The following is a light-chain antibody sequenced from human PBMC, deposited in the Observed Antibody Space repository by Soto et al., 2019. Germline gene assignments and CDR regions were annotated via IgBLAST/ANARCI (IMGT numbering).Light chain of an antibody. CDR1: QSLVYSDGNVY. CDR2: RVS. CDR3: GQGTHWPQKT. J-gene: IGKJ1*01. V-gene: IGKV2-30*01. Sequence: DVVMTQSPLSLPVTLGQPASISCRSSQSLVYSDGNVYLSWFQQRPGRSPRRLIYRVSNRDSGVPERFNGSGPGTDFTLKISRVEAEDVRAYYCGQGTHWPQKTFVQGTKV.